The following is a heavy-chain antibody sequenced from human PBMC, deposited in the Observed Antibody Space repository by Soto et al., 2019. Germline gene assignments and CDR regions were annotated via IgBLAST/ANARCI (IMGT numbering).Heavy chain of an antibody. CDR2: ISYDGSNK. J-gene: IGHJ4*02. CDR1: RFTFSSYT. CDR3: ARAHVWFGELLGGYYFDS. Sequence: PGGSLRLSCAASRFTFSSYTMHWVRQAPGKGLEWVAVISYDGSNKDYADSVKGRFTISRDNSKNTLYLQMNSLRAEDAAVYYCARAHVWFGELLGGYYFDSWGQGTLVTVSS. V-gene: IGHV3-30-3*01. D-gene: IGHD3-10*01.